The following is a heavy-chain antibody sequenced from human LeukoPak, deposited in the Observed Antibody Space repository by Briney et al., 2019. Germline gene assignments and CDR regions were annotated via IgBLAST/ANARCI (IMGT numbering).Heavy chain of an antibody. Sequence: GESLKISCKGSGYSFTSYWIGWVRQLPGKGLEWMGIIYPGDSDTRYGPSFQGQVTISADKSISTAYLQWSSLKASDTAMYYCARQGGYYGSGSYFDYWGQGTLVTVSS. D-gene: IGHD3-10*01. CDR2: IYPGDSDT. J-gene: IGHJ4*02. CDR1: GYSFTSYW. CDR3: ARQGGYYGSGSYFDY. V-gene: IGHV5-51*01.